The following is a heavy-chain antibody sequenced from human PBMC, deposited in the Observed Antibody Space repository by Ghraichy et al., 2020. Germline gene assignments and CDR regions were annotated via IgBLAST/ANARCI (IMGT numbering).Heavy chain of an antibody. CDR3: AKAAYCSSTSCPPSVY. Sequence: GGSLRLSCAASGFTFSSYGMHWVRQAPGKGLEWVAVISYDGSNKYYADSVKGRFTISRDNSKNTLYLQMNSLRAEDTAVYYCAKAAYCSSTSCPPSVYWGQGTLVTVSS. D-gene: IGHD2-2*01. CDR1: GFTFSSYG. CDR2: ISYDGSNK. V-gene: IGHV3-30*18. J-gene: IGHJ4*02.